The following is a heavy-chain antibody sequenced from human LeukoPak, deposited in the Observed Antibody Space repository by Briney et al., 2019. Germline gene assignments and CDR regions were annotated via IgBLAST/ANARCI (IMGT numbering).Heavy chain of an antibody. J-gene: IGHJ3*02. V-gene: IGHV3-23*01. D-gene: IGHD2-2*01. CDR3: AKVAGYQLLQDAFDI. CDR1: GFTFSNAW. CDR2: ISGSGGST. Sequence: PGGSLRLSCAASGFTFSNAWMSWVRQAPGKGLEWVSAISGSGGSTYYADSVKGRFTISRDNSKNTLYLQMNSLRAEDTAVYYCAKVAGYQLLQDAFDIWGQGTMVTVSS.